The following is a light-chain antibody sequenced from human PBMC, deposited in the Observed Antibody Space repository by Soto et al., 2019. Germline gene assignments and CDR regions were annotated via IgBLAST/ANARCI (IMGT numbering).Light chain of an antibody. CDR2: GAS. Sequence: EIVLTQSPGTLSLSPGEGATLSCRASQSVASSYLAWYQQKPGQAPRLIIYGASNRATGTPDRFSGGGSGTAFTLAISRLEPADFAVDYCQQYGSSSFTFGQGTKLEIK. J-gene: IGKJ2*01. V-gene: IGKV3-20*01. CDR1: QSVASSY. CDR3: QQYGSSSFT.